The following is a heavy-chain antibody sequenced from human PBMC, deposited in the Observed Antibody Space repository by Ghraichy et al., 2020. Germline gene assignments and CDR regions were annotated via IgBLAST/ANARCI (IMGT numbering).Heavy chain of an antibody. Sequence: SETLSLTCAVYGGSFSGYYWSWIRQPPGKGLEWIGEISHSGSTNYNPSLKSRITISVDTSKNQFSLKLSSVTAADRAVYYCASSPDNSGYDFYDHWGQGILVTVSS. V-gene: IGHV4-34*01. CDR2: ISHSGST. D-gene: IGHD5-12*01. CDR1: GGSFSGYY. CDR3: ASSPDNSGYDFYDH. J-gene: IGHJ4*02.